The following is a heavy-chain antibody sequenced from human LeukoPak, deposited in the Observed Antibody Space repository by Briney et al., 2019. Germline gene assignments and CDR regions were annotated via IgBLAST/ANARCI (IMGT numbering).Heavy chain of an antibody. J-gene: IGHJ4*02. CDR2: ISSSSSTI. D-gene: IGHD1-1*01. CDR1: GFTFSSYS. Sequence: GGSLRLSCAASGFTFSSYSMNWVRQAPGKGLEWVSYISSSSSTIYYADSVKGRFTISRDNSKNTLYVQMNSLTAEDTAIYYCAKATGNLGNWGQGTLATVSS. V-gene: IGHV3-48*01. CDR3: AKATGNLGN.